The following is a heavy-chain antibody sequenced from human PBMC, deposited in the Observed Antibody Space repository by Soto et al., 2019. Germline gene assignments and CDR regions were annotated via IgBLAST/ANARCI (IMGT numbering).Heavy chain of an antibody. CDR2: MNPNSGNT. CDR3: ARRAQGRFLEWDTYYYYYYMDV. J-gene: IGHJ6*03. D-gene: IGHD3-3*01. Sequence: ASVKVSCKASGYTFTSYDINWVRQATGQGLEWMGWMNPNSGNTGYAQKFQGRVTMTRNTSISTAYMELSSLRSEDTAVYYCARRAQGRFLEWDTYYYYYYMDVWGKGTTVTVSS. CDR1: GYTFTSYD. V-gene: IGHV1-8*01.